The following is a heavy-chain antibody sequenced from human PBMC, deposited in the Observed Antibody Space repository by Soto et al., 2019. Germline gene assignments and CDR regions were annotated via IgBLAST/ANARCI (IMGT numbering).Heavy chain of an antibody. V-gene: IGHV4-34*01. CDR3: ARESHDILTGPPWVWYFDL. J-gene: IGHJ2*01. CDR1: GGSFSGYY. Sequence: QVQLQQWGAGPLRPLETLSLTCGVSGGSFSGYYWAWIRQSPGKGLEWIGEINDRGSINYNPSLKSRVIISVDTSKYHYPLNLRSVTAADTAVYYCARESHDILTGPPWVWYFDLWGRGTLVTVSS. D-gene: IGHD3-9*01. CDR2: INDRGSI.